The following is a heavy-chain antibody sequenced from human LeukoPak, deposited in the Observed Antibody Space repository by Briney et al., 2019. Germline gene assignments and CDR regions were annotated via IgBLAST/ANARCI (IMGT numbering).Heavy chain of an antibody. V-gene: IGHV3-23*01. CDR3: AKDQFPYYDFWSGYYH. CDR1: GFTFSSYA. Sequence: GGSLRLSCAASGFTFSSYAMSWVRQAPGKGLEWVSAISGSGDSIYYADSVKGRFTISRDNSKNTLYLQMNSLRAEDTAVYYCAKDQFPYYDFWSGYYHWGQGTLVTVSS. CDR2: ISGSGDSI. J-gene: IGHJ5*02. D-gene: IGHD3-3*01.